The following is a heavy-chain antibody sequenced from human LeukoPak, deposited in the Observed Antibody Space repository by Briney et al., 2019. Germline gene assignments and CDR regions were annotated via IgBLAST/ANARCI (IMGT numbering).Heavy chain of an antibody. V-gene: IGHV4-61*02. CDR1: GGSISSGSYY. CDR2: IYTSGST. J-gene: IGHJ5*02. D-gene: IGHD3-22*01. CDR3: ARHGNYYDTSQSDP. Sequence: SETLSLTCTVSGGSISSGSYYWSWIRQPAGKGLEWIGRIYTSGSTNYNPSLKSRVTISVDTSKNQFSLKLSSVTAADTAVYYCARHGNYYDTSQSDPWGQGTLVTVSS.